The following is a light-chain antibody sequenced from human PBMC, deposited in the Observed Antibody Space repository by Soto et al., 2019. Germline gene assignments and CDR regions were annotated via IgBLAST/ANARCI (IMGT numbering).Light chain of an antibody. CDR1: QSVSSN. Sequence: ELVLPQSPATPSVSPGERATLSCRVSQSVSSNLARYQQKPGQAPRLLIYGASTRATGIPARFSGSGSGTEFSLTISSLPSEDFAVYYCQQYNNWPRAFGQGTKVLIK. V-gene: IGKV3-15*01. J-gene: IGKJ1*01. CDR3: QQYNNWPRA. CDR2: GAS.